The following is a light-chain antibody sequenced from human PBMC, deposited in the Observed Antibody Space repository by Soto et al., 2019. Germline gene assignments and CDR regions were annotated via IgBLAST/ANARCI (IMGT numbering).Light chain of an antibody. Sequence: EIVMTQSPATLSVSLGERATLSCRASQSVSTQLAWYQHKPGQAPRLLIYDASTRATGIPARFSGSGSGTEFTLTISSLQSGDFAVYYCQQYDNWPPLTFGGGTKVEIK. CDR1: QSVSTQ. CDR2: DAS. V-gene: IGKV3-15*01. J-gene: IGKJ4*01. CDR3: QQYDNWPPLT.